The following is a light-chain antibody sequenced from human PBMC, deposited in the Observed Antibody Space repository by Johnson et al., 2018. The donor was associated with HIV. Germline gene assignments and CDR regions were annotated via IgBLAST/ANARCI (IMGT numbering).Light chain of an antibody. CDR3: GTWDNILSAHYV. J-gene: IGLJ1*01. V-gene: IGLV1-51*02. Sequence: QSVLTQSPSVSAAPGQKVTISCSGSSSNIGNNYVSWYQHLPGTAPKLLIYENNKRPSGIPDRFSGSKSGTSATLGIAGLQTGDEADYYCGTWDNILSAHYVFGTGTKITVL. CDR1: SSNIGNNY. CDR2: ENN.